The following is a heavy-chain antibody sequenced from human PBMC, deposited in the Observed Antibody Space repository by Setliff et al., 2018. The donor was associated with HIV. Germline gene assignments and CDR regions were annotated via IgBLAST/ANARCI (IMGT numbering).Heavy chain of an antibody. D-gene: IGHD6-13*01. Sequence: PTLVNPTQTLTLTCTFSGFSLSTSEAAVGWIRQPPGKALEWLAILYWDDDKRYTPSLNSRLTITKGTSKNQVVLTMTNVDPVDTATYFCARRAGSSWFRFYFDYWGQGALVTVSS. J-gene: IGHJ4*02. CDR2: LYWDDDK. CDR1: GFSLSTSEAA. V-gene: IGHV2-5*02. CDR3: ARRAGSSWFRFYFDY.